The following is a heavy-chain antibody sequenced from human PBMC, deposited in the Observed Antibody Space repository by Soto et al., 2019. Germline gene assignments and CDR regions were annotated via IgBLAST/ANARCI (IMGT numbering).Heavy chain of an antibody. CDR1: GFTFSSYA. J-gene: IGHJ4*02. CDR2: ISGSGCST. CDR3: AKVRRAVAGTGADYFDY. D-gene: IGHD6-19*01. V-gene: IGHV3-23*01. Sequence: GSLRLSCAASGFTFSSYAMSWVRQAPGKGLEWVSAISGSGCSTYYADSVKGRFTISRDNSKNTLYLQMNSLRAEDTAVYYCAKVRRAVAGTGADYFDYWGQGTLVTVSS.